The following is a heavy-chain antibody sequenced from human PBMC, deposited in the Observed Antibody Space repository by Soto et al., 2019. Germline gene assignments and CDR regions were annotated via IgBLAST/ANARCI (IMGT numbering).Heavy chain of an antibody. V-gene: IGHV4-30-4*01. CDR2: IYYSGST. D-gene: IGHD2-15*01. Sequence: TCTVSGGSISSGDYYWSWIRQPPGKGLEWIGYIYYSGSTYYNPSLKSRVTISVDTSKNQFSLKLSSVTAADTAVYYCARINNLGRVVAHFDYWGQGPLVTFSS. CDR1: GGSISSGDYY. CDR3: ARINNLGRVVAHFDY. J-gene: IGHJ4*02.